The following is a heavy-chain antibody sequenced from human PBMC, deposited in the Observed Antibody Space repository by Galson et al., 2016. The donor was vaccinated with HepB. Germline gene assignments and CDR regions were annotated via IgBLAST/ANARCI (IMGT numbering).Heavy chain of an antibody. D-gene: IGHD3-10*01. Sequence: SLRLSCAASGFTFSSFGMHWVRQAPGKGLEWVAVISFDGNQKYYADSVKGRFTISKDNSQNTLHLHMNSLRAEDTALYYCAKAYGSGSYYFRFQTPPPPSFYYYGMDVWGHGTTVTVSS. CDR1: GFTFSSFG. J-gene: IGHJ6*02. CDR3: AKAYGSGSYYFRFQTPPPPSFYYYGMDV. CDR2: ISFDGNQK. V-gene: IGHV3-30*18.